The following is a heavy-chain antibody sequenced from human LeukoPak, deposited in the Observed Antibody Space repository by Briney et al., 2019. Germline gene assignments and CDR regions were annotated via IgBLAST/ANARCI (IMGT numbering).Heavy chain of an antibody. CDR1: GHVFSSFG. V-gene: IGHV1-18*01. CDR2: SGAYIGNT. D-gene: IGHD1-26*01. J-gene: IGHJ4*02. CDR3: ARGVRGSQKLDY. Sequence: ASVKISCKASGHVFSSFGVCWVRQAPGQGLEWMGWSGAYIGNTNYAQKFQGRLTMTTDASMSIAYMEPRSLRSDDTAVYYCARGVRGSQKLDYWGQGTLVTVSS.